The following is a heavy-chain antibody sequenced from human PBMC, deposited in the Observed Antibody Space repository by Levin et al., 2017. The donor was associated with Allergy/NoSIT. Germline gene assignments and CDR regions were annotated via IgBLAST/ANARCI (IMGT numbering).Heavy chain of an antibody. J-gene: IGHJ5*02. D-gene: IGHD3-3*02. V-gene: IGHV1-24*01. Sequence: GESLKISCRVSGNTLTQLSVHWVRQAPGKGLEWVGGFDLENGETVYAQKFQGRVSMTEDTSTDTAYMELTSLKFEDTAVYFCAKYRPDSSGPFRPDLSAAFNYWFDPWGQGSLVTVSS. CDR1: GNTLTQLS. CDR3: AKYRPDSSGPFRPDLSAAFNYWFDP. CDR2: FDLENGET.